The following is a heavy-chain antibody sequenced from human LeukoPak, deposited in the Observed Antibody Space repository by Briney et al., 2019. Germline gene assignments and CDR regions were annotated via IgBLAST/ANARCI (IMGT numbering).Heavy chain of an antibody. CDR1: GFSFSTYP. CDR2: VSGSGAGT. Sequence: GGSLRLSCAASGFSFSTYPMSWVRQAPGRGLEWVSAVSGSGAGTYYADSVKGRFTISRDNSKNTVYLQMNSLRAEDTAVYYCARRYCSSTSCLLDYWGQGTLVTVSS. V-gene: IGHV3-23*01. J-gene: IGHJ4*02. D-gene: IGHD2-2*01. CDR3: ARRYCSSTSCLLDY.